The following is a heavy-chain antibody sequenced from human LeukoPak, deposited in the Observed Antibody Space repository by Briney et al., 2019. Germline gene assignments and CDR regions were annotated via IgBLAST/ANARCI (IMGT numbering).Heavy chain of an antibody. J-gene: IGHJ4*02. CDR1: GGSISSYY. Sequence: SETLSLTCTVSGGSISSYYWSWIRQSPGKGLEWIGYVYYSGSTTYNPSLKSRVIISVDTSKNQFSLKLGSVTAADTAVYYCARGACGGDCYLVWGQGALVTVSS. V-gene: IGHV4-59*01. CDR2: VYYSGST. D-gene: IGHD2-21*02. CDR3: ARGACGGDCYLV.